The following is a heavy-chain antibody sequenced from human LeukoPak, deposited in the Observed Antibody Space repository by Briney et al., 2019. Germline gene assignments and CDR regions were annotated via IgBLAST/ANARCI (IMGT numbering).Heavy chain of an antibody. Sequence: PSQTLSLTCTVSGGSISSGGYYWSWIRQHPGKGLEWIGYIYYSGSTYYNPSLKSRVTISVDTSKNQFSLKLSSVTAADTAVYYCARYYGSTSCTYYYYYGMDVWGKGTTVTVSS. D-gene: IGHD2-2*01. CDR2: IYYSGST. J-gene: IGHJ6*04. CDR3: ARYYGSTSCTYYYYYGMDV. CDR1: GGSISSGGYY. V-gene: IGHV4-31*03.